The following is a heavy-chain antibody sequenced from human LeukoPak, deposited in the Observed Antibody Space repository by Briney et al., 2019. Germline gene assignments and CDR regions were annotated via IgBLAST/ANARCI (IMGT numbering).Heavy chain of an antibody. Sequence: ASVKVSCKTSGYTFSTYCMHWVRQAPRQGLEWLGIIHPTDGSTSYTQKIQGRVTMTRDTATGTVYLELSSLRSEDTAVYWCARANGGGLDYWGQGTLITVSS. CDR1: GYTFSTYC. J-gene: IGHJ4*02. V-gene: IGHV1-46*01. CDR2: IHPTDGST. CDR3: ARANGGGLDY. D-gene: IGHD3-10*01.